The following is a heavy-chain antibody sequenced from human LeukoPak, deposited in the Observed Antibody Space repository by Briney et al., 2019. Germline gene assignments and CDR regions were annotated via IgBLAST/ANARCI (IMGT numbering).Heavy chain of an antibody. CDR2: IKSDGSTT. Sequence: GGSLRLSCAASGFTFSSYGMHWVRQAPGKGLVWVSRIKSDGSTTSYADSVKGRFTISRDNAKNTLYLQMNSLRVEDTAVYYCARQREMTTIFTALGYWGQGTLVTVSS. V-gene: IGHV3-74*01. CDR1: GFTFSSYG. D-gene: IGHD5-24*01. CDR3: ARQREMTTIFTALGY. J-gene: IGHJ4*02.